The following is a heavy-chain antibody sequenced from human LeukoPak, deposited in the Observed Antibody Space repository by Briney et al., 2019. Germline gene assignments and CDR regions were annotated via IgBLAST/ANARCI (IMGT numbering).Heavy chain of an antibody. CDR3: ARVRGPTVTTMYFDY. CDR1: GFIFRSHG. D-gene: IGHD4-17*01. J-gene: IGHJ4*02. V-gene: IGHV3-48*04. Sequence: GGSLRLSCAGSGFIFRSHGMNWVRQAPGRGLEWVSSISPGGNTIYYADSMKGRFTVSRDDAKNSLSLHMNSLRAEDTAVYYCARVRGPTVTTMYFDYWGQGTLVTVSS. CDR2: ISPGGNTI.